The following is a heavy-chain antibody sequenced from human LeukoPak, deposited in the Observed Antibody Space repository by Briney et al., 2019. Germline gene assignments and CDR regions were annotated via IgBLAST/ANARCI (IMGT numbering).Heavy chain of an antibody. CDR2: IIPILGIA. V-gene: IGHV1-69*04. CDR1: GGTFSSYA. CDR3: ARGYGEAQIIT. J-gene: IGHJ5*02. Sequence: SVKVSCKASGGTFSSYAISWVRQAPGQGLEWMGRIIPILGIANYAQKFQGRVTITADNSTSTAYMELSSLRSEDTAVYYCARGYGEAQIITWGQGTLVTVSS. D-gene: IGHD3-10*01.